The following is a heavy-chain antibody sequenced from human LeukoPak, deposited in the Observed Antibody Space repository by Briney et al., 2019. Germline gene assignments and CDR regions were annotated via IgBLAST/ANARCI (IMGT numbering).Heavy chain of an antibody. D-gene: IGHD6-19*01. Sequence: GGSLRLSCAASGFTFSSYSMNWVRQAPGKGLEWVSSISSSSSYIYYADSVKGRFTISRDNAKNSLYLQMSSLRAEDTAIYYCARALYNTGWYPDYFDSWGQGTLVTVSS. CDR2: ISSSSSYI. CDR1: GFTFSSYS. V-gene: IGHV3-21*01. J-gene: IGHJ4*02. CDR3: ARALYNTGWYPDYFDS.